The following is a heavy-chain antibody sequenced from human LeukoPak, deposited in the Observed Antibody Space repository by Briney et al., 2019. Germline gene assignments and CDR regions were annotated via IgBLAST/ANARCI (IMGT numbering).Heavy chain of an antibody. J-gene: IGHJ4*02. Sequence: GRSLRLSCAASGFTFSSYGMHWVRQAPGKGLEWVAVIWYDGSNKCYADSVKGRFTISRDNSKNTLYLQMNSLRAEDTAVYYCARGMRGLRYYFDYWGQGTLVTVSS. CDR3: ARGMRGLRYYFDY. D-gene: IGHD2-21*02. CDR1: GFTFSSYG. CDR2: IWYDGSNK. V-gene: IGHV3-33*01.